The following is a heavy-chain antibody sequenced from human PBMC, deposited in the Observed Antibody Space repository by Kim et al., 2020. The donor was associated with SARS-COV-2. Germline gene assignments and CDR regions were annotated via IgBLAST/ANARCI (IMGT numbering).Heavy chain of an antibody. Sequence: GGSLRLSCSASGFTFSSYAMHWVRQAPGKGLEWVSAITSDGSSKYYADSVKGRFTISRDNSKNTLYLQINSLRAEDTAVYYCASGGRMNFDRWSRIDSFDVWGQGTMVTVSS. V-gene: IGHV3-64*04. CDR2: ITSDGSSK. D-gene: IGHD2-8*02. J-gene: IGHJ4*02. CDR3: ASGGRMNFDRWSRIDSFDV. CDR1: GFTFSSYA.